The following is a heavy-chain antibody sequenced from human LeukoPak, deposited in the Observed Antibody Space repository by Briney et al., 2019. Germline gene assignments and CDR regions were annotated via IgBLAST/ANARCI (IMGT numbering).Heavy chain of an antibody. CDR2: INHSGST. J-gene: IGHJ4*02. V-gene: IGHV4-34*01. CDR3: ATPCDYGGNLVIY. CDR1: GGSFSGYY. Sequence: SETLSLTCAVYGGSFSGYYWSWIRQPPGKGLEWIGEINHSGSTNYNPSLKSRVTISVDTSKNQFSLKLSSVTAVDTAVYYCATPCDYGGNLVIYWGQGTLVTVSS. D-gene: IGHD4-23*01.